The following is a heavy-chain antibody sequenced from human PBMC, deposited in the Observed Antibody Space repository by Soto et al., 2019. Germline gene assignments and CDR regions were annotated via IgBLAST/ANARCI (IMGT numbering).Heavy chain of an antibody. V-gene: IGHV3-23*01. CDR1: GFTFNNYA. CDR2: ISDSGGST. J-gene: IGHJ4*02. D-gene: IGHD2-2*01. Sequence: GGSLRLSCAASGFTFNNYAMSWVRQAPGKGLEWVSTISDSGGSTYYADSVKGRFTISRDNSKNTLYLQMNSLRAEDTAVYYCAKRSNTPAAMKSPFDYWGQGTLVTVS. CDR3: AKRSNTPAAMKSPFDY.